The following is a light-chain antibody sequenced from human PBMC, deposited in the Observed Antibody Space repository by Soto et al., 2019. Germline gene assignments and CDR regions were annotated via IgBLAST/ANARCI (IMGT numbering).Light chain of an antibody. Sequence: DIQMTQSPSTLSASVGARVTITCRASQSISSWLAWYQQKPGKAPKLLIYKASSLESGVPSRFSGSGSGTEFTLTISSLQPDDVATYYCQPYNSYPWSFGQGTKVEIK. CDR1: QSISSW. J-gene: IGKJ1*01. CDR3: QPYNSYPWS. CDR2: KAS. V-gene: IGKV1-5*03.